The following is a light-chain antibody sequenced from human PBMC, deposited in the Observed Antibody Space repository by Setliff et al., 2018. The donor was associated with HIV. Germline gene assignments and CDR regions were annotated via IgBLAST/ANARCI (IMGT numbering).Light chain of an antibody. CDR2: AAS. CDR3: QQNYNAPIT. V-gene: IGKV1-39*01. Sequence: DIQMTQSPSSLSASVGDRVTITCRASQSIISYLNWYQQKPGKAPKLLIYAASSSQTGVPSRFSGSGSGTDFTLTISSLQPEDFATYFCQQNYNAPITFGQGTRLEIK. CDR1: QSIISY. J-gene: IGKJ5*01.